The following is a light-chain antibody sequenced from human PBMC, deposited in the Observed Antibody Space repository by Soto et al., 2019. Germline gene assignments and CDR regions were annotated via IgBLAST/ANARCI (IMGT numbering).Light chain of an antibody. J-gene: IGKJ4*01. CDR3: QQRSNWLT. V-gene: IGKV3-11*01. CDR2: DAS. Sequence: RAPLSCRASQSVSSYLAWYQQKPGQAPRLLIYDASNRATGIPARFSGSGSGTDFTLTISSPEPEDFAVYYCQQRSNWLTFGGGTKVDIK. CDR1: QSVSSY.